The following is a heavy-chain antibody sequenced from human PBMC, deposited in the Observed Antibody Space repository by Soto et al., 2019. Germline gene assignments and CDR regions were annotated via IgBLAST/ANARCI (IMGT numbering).Heavy chain of an antibody. CDR3: ARVRSGSSSWYGEHYFDY. D-gene: IGHD6-13*01. V-gene: IGHV4-30-2*01. CDR1: GGSISSGGYS. Sequence: KTSETLSLTCAVSGGSISSGGYSWSWIRQPPGKGLEWIGYIYHSGSTYYNPSLKSRVTISVDRSKNQFSLKLSSVTAADTAVYYCARVRSGSSSWYGEHYFDYWGQGTMVTVYS. J-gene: IGHJ4*02. CDR2: IYHSGST.